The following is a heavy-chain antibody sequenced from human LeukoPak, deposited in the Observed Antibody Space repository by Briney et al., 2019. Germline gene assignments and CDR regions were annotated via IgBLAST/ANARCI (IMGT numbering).Heavy chain of an antibody. CDR2: IYSGGDT. J-gene: IGHJ3*02. CDR1: GFTFSNAW. Sequence: GGSLRLSCAASGFTFSNAWMSWVRQAPGKGLEWVSVIYSGGDTYYADSVKGRFTISRDNSKNTLYVEMHGLRAEDTAVYYCARRHASGNNVFDIWGQGTMVTVSS. V-gene: IGHV3-53*01. D-gene: IGHD3-10*01. CDR3: ARRHASGNNVFDI.